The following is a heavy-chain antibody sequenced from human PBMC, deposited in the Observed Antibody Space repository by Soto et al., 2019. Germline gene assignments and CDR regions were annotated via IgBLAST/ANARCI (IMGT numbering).Heavy chain of an antibody. V-gene: IGHV4-39*01. Sequence: QLQLQESGPGLVKPSETLSLTCSVSGGSISTINYFWGWIRQPPGKGLEWIGSIYYTGSTYYNPSLKSRVTMSVDTSKNQFSLKLTSVTAADTAVYYCARQGGGYNQEFAFWGQGTLVTVSS. CDR2: IYYTGST. J-gene: IGHJ4*02. CDR1: GGSISTINYF. CDR3: ARQGGGYNQEFAF. D-gene: IGHD5-12*01.